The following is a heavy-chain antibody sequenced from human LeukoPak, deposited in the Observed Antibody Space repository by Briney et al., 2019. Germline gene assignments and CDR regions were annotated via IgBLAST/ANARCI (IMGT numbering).Heavy chain of an antibody. CDR2: IWSDGSNK. J-gene: IGHJ4*02. CDR1: GFTFSSYD. CDR3: AKDRHYSSSWYGAGDY. Sequence: PGGSLRLSCAASGFTFSSYDMHWVRQAPGKGLEWVAFIWSDGSNKYYADSVKGRSTISRDNSKNTLFLQMNSLRAEDTAVYYCAKDRHYSSSWYGAGDYWGQGTLVTVSS. V-gene: IGHV3-30*02. D-gene: IGHD6-13*01.